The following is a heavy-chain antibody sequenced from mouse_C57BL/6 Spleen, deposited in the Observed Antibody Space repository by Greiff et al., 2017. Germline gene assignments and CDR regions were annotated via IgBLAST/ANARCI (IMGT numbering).Heavy chain of an antibody. J-gene: IGHJ3*01. V-gene: IGHV1-22*01. D-gene: IGHD2-4*01. CDR3: ANLYYDYDRFAY. Sequence: EVQLQQSGPELVKPGASVKMSCKASGYTFTDYNMHWVKQSHGKSLEWIGYINPNNGGTSYNQKFKGKATLTVNKSSSTAYLELRSLTSEDSAVXYCANLYYDYDRFAYWGQGTLVTVSA. CDR1: GYTFTDYN. CDR2: INPNNGGT.